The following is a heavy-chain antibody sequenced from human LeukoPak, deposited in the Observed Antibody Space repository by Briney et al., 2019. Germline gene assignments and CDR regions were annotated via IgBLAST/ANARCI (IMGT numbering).Heavy chain of an antibody. J-gene: IGHJ4*02. CDR2: ISSSSRYI. V-gene: IGHV3-21*04. CDR3: AKDLGIMITFGGGFDY. D-gene: IGHD3-16*01. CDR1: GFTFSSYN. Sequence: GGSLRLSCAASGFTFSSYNINWVRQAPGKGLEWVSSISSSSRYIYYADSVKVRFTISRDNAKNSLYLQMNSLRAEDMALYYCAKDLGIMITFGGGFDYWGQGTLVTVSS.